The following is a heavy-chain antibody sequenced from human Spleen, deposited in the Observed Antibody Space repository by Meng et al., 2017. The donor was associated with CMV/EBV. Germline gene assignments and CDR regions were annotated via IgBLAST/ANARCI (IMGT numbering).Heavy chain of an antibody. Sequence: SCADYGLTMNSYAMTWVRQAPGKGLEWVSGTTGSGVNTYYADSVKGRFTISRDNPKNTLYLQMNRLRAEDTAIYYCAKLSPAGTTDYWGQGTLVTVSS. J-gene: IGHJ4*02. D-gene: IGHD6-13*01. V-gene: IGHV3-23*01. CDR3: AKLSPAGTTDY. CDR1: GLTMNSYA. CDR2: TTGSGVNT.